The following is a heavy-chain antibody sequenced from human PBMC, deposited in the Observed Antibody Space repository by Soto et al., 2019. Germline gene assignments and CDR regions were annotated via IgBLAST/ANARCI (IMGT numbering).Heavy chain of an antibody. CDR1: GGSISSGGYY. CDR2: IYYSGST. J-gene: IGHJ4*02. V-gene: IGHV4-31*01. CDR3: ARPPRY. Sequence: QVQLQESGPGLVKPSQTLSLTCTVSGGSISSGGYYWSWIRQHPGKGLEWIGYIYYSGSTYYNPSLQRPLTLSVDTSKHQFSLKLVSIPAAHTSVHYSARPPRYWGQGTLATVSS.